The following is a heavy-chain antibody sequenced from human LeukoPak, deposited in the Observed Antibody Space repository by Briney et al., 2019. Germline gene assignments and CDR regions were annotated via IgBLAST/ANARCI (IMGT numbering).Heavy chain of an antibody. CDR1: GFTFSNYA. D-gene: IGHD1-1*01. Sequence: GGSLRLSCAASGFTFSNYAMSWVRQAPGQGLEWVASISPGGGTTYYADYVKGRFTISRDNSNNTLYVQMHSLRAEDTAVYYCAKVRSGSANWALRIFDNWGQGTLVTVSS. CDR3: AKVRSGSANWALRIFDN. J-gene: IGHJ4*02. CDR2: ISPGGGTT. V-gene: IGHV3-23*01.